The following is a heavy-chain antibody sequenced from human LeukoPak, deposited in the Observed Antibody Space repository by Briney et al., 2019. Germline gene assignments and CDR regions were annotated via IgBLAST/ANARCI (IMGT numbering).Heavy chain of an antibody. D-gene: IGHD4-17*01. CDR2: ISWNSGSI. CDR1: GFTFDDYA. V-gene: IGHV3-9*03. J-gene: IGHJ4*02. CDR3: AKDSSDGDYVFDY. Sequence: GGSLRLSCAGSGFTFDDYAMHWVRQAPGKGLEWVSGISWNSGSIGYADSVKGRFTISRDNAKNSLYLQMNSLRAEDMALYYCAKDSSDGDYVFDYWGQGTLVTVSS.